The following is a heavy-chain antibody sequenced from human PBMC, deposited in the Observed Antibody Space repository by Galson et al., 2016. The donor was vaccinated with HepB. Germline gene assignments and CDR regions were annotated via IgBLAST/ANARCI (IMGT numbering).Heavy chain of an antibody. CDR1: GFNFSDYY. Sequence: LRLSCAASGFNFSDYYMNWIRQAPGKGLEWVSYVSRSGDSKLYADSVRGRFTISRDNVKKSLYLQMTNLRPEDTTVYYCARDLPDDSVEYFDVFDLWGQGTMVTVSS. D-gene: IGHD4-17*01. CDR3: ARDLPDDSVEYFDVFDL. J-gene: IGHJ3*01. V-gene: IGHV3-11*01. CDR2: VSRSGDSK.